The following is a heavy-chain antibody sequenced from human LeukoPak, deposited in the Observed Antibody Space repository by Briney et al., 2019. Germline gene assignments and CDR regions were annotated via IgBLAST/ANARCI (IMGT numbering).Heavy chain of an antibody. CDR2: INHSGST. V-gene: IGHV4-34*01. Sequence: SETLSLTCTVSGGSVSRAGYYWSWIRQPPGKGLEWIGEINHSGSTNYNPSLKSRVTISVDTSKNQFSLKLSSVTAADTAVYYCARFGSGWYYFDYWGQGTLVTVSS. J-gene: IGHJ4*02. CDR3: ARFGSGWYYFDY. D-gene: IGHD6-19*01. CDR1: GGSVSRAGYY.